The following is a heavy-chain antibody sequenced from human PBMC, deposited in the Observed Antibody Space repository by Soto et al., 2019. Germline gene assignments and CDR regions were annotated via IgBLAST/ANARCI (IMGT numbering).Heavy chain of an antibody. CDR2: INHSGST. CDR3: ARAAVVGVNWFDP. J-gene: IGHJ5*02. D-gene: IGHD2-15*01. Sequence: QVQLQQWGAGLLKPSETLSLTCAVYGGSFSGYYWSWIRQPPGKGLEWIGEINHSGSTNYNPSLKSRVTISVDTSKNQFSLKLSSVTAADTAVYYCARAAVVGVNWFDPWGQGTLVTVSS. CDR1: GGSFSGYY. V-gene: IGHV4-34*01.